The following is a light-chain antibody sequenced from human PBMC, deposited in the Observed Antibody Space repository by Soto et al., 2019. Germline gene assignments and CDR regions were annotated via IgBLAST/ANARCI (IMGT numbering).Light chain of an antibody. CDR2: KAS. CDR3: QQYSRNPLT. V-gene: IGKV1-5*03. CDR1: QSVSRC. J-gene: IGKJ4*01. Sequence: DIPMTQSPSTLSASVGDRVTITCRASQSVSRCLAWYQQKPGEVPKLLIYKASSLESGVPSRFSGSGSGTEFTRTISSLQPDDFVTYYCQQYSRNPLTFGGGTKVEIK.